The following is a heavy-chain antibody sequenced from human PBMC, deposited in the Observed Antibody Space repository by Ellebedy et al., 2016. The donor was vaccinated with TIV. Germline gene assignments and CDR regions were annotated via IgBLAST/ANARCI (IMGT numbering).Heavy chain of an antibody. CDR2: IYYSGST. Sequence: SETLSLTXTVSGGSISSSSYYWGWIRQPPGKGLEWIGYIYYSGSTNYNPSLKSRVTISVDTSKNQFSLKLSSVTAADTAVYYCAREEMNSGSSGDAFDIWGQGTMVTVSS. J-gene: IGHJ3*02. CDR3: AREEMNSGSSGDAFDI. V-gene: IGHV4-61*01. D-gene: IGHD1-26*01. CDR1: GGSISSSSYY.